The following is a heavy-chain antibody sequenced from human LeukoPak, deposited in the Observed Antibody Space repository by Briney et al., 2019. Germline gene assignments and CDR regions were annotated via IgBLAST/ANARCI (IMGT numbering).Heavy chain of an antibody. D-gene: IGHD6-13*01. CDR2: FSGSGGRT. CDR1: GFTFSNYA. Sequence: GGSLRLSCAASGFTFSNYAMSWVRQAPGKGLEWVSSFSGSGGRTYYADSVKGRFTISRDNSQSTLYLYMNSLTTEDTALYYCARAVPAPGTPENAFDIWGQGTVVTVSS. CDR3: ARAVPAPGTPENAFDI. V-gene: IGHV3-23*01. J-gene: IGHJ3*02.